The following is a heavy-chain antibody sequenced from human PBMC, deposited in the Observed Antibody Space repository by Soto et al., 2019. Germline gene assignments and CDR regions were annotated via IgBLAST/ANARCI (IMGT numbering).Heavy chain of an antibody. J-gene: IGHJ4*02. CDR2: ISGSGGST. V-gene: IGHV3-23*01. CDR1: GFTFSSYA. D-gene: IGHD4-17*01. CDR3: AKDLGHVITSVTTAY. Sequence: EVQLLESGGGLVQPGGSLRLSCAASGFTFSSYAMSWVRQAPGKGLEWVSAISGSGGSTYYADSVKGRFTISRDHSKSTLYLQMNSLRAEDTAVYYCAKDLGHVITSVTTAYGGEGTLVTVSA.